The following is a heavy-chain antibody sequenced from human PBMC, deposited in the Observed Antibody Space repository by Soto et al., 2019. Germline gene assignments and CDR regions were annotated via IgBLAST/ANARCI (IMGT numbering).Heavy chain of an antibody. V-gene: IGHV3-33*01. Sequence: QEHLVESGGGVVQPGRSLRLSCAASGSIFSGYGMHWVRQAPGKGLEWVAVIWYDGSNKYYADSVKGRFTISRDNSKNMLYLQMDSLRVEDTAIYYCARDGICGTAFRGFCDYWGQGALVTVFS. CDR3: ARDGICGTAFRGFCDY. CDR1: GSIFSGYG. CDR2: IWYDGSNK. D-gene: IGHD3-3*01. J-gene: IGHJ4*02.